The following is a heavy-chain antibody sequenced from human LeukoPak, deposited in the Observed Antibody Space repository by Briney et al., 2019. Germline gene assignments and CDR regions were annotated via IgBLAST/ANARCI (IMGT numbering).Heavy chain of an antibody. J-gene: IGHJ4*02. CDR3: ARGGGGTHFDY. D-gene: IGHD1-7*01. CDR1: GFTFRSYA. V-gene: IGHV3-30*04. CDR2: ISNDGGDK. Sequence: PGGSLRLSCAASGFTFRSYAMHWVRQVPGKGLEWVAVISNDGGDKHHADSVKGRFTISRDNSKNTLYLQMNSVRGEDTALYYCARGGGGTHFDYWGQGTLVTVSS.